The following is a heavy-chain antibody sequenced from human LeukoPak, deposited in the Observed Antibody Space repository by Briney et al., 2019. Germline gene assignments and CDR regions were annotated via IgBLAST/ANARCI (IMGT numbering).Heavy chain of an antibody. CDR1: GGCISGSSYY. V-gene: IGHV4-39*01. CDR2: IYYSGST. CDR3: ARHDSSGYYYYYYGMDV. Sequence: PSETLSLTCTVSGGCISGSSYYWGWIRQPPGKGLEWIGSIYYSGSTYYNPSLKSRVTISVDTSKNQFSLKLSSVTAADTAVYYCARHDSSGYYYYYYGMDVWGQGTTVTVSS. J-gene: IGHJ6*02. D-gene: IGHD3-22*01.